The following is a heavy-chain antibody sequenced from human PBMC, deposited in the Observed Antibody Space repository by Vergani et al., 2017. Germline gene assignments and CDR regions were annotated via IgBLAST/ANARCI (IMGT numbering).Heavy chain of an antibody. CDR3: ASGGHGSENGGALQL. Sequence: EKQLVQSGSETKKPGESLKISCQAFGYIFSNFRIGCVRQRPGRGLEWMVIIYPGDSEVKSNLNFRGQVIFSVDPSVNTAYLQWRSLQASDTATYFCASGGHGSENGGALQLWGQGTNITVSS. V-gene: IGHV5-51*01. J-gene: IGHJ3*01. CDR1: GYIFSNFR. CDR2: IYPGDSEV. D-gene: IGHD3-10*01.